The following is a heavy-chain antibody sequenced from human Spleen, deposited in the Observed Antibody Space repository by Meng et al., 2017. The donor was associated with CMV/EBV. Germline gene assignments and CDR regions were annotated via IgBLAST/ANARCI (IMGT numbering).Heavy chain of an antibody. J-gene: IGHJ6*02. CDR2: ISNSGSGNRK. CDR3: ARGGFGRGVTIPFYGMDV. V-gene: IGHV3-48*03. CDR1: GFTFSSYE. D-gene: IGHD2-21*01. Sequence: GESLKISCAASGFTFSSYEMNWVRQAPGKGLEWVAYISNSGSGNRKNHADSVKGRFSISRDSARNSLYLQMSSLRVEDTAVYYCARGGFGRGVTIPFYGMDVWGQGTTVTVSS.